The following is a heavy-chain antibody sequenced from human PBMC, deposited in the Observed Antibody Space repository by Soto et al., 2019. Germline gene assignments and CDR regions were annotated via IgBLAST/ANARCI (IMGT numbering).Heavy chain of an antibody. J-gene: IGHJ4*02. CDR3: ARDARGDEAPMDY. V-gene: IGHV1-2*04. Sequence: QVQLVQSGAEVKKPGASVKVSCKASGYTFTGYYMHWVRQAPGQGLEWMGWINPNSGGTNYAQKLQGWVTMTRDTSISTADRELSRLRSDDTAVYYCARDARGDEAPMDYWGQGTLVTVSS. CDR2: INPNSGGT. D-gene: IGHD3-10*01. CDR1: GYTFTGYY.